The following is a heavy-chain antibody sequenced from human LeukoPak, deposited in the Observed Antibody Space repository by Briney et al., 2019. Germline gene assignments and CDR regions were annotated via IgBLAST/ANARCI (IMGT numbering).Heavy chain of an antibody. D-gene: IGHD1-14*01. CDR2: IKDDGSEK. CDR3: ARARIDY. Sequence: GGSLRLSCVGSGFTFSSYWMTWVRQAPGKGLEWVANIKDDGSEKYSVDSVKGRFTISRDNAKNLLYLQMSSLRAEDTAVYYCARARIDYWGQGALVTVSS. J-gene: IGHJ4*02. V-gene: IGHV3-7*04. CDR1: GFTFSSYW.